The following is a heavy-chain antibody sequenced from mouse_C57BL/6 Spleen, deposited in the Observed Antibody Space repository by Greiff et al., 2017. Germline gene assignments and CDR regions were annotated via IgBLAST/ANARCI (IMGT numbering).Heavy chain of an antibody. V-gene: IGHV5-4*01. CDR2: ISDGGSYT. J-gene: IGHJ1*03. CDR1: GFTFSSYA. Sequence: EVKLMESGGGLVKPGGSLKLSCAASGFTFSSYAMSWVRQTPEKRLEWVATISDGGSYTSYPDNVKGRFTISRDNAKNNLYLQMSHLKSEDTAMYYCARDDDYDVGWYFDVWGTGTTVTVSS. CDR3: ARDDDYDVGWYFDV. D-gene: IGHD2-4*01.